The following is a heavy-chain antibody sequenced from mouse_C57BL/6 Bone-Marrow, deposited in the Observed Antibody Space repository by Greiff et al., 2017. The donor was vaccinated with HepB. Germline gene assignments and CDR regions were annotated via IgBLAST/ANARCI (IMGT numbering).Heavy chain of an antibody. Sequence: VQLQQSGPGLVQPSQRLSITCTVSGFSFTSYGVHWVRQSPGKGLEWLGVIWSGGSTDYNAAFISRLSISKDNSKSQVFFKMNSLQADDTAIYYCARKGRRRGYYYAMDYWGQGTSVTVSS. CDR2: IWSGGST. V-gene: IGHV2-2*01. CDR1: GFSFTSYG. J-gene: IGHJ4*01. CDR3: ARKGRRRGYYYAMDY. D-gene: IGHD2-12*01.